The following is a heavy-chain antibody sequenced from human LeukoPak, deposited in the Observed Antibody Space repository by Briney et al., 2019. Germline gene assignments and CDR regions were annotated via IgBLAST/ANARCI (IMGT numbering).Heavy chain of an antibody. CDR3: AFAPRGDGYKSY. CDR2: IYSGGST. D-gene: IGHD5-24*01. CDR1: GFTVSSNY. Sequence: SGGSLRLSCAASGFTVSSNYMSWVRQAPGKGLEWVSVIYSGGSTYYADSVKGRFTISRDNSKNTLYLQMNSLRAEDTAVYYCAFAPRGDGYKSYWGQGTLVTVSS. V-gene: IGHV3-53*01. J-gene: IGHJ4*02.